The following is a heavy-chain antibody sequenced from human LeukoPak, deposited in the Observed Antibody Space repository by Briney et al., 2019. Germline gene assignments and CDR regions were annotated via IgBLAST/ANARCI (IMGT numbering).Heavy chain of an antibody. V-gene: IGHV1-69*01. CDR1: GGTFSSYA. Sequence: SVKVSCKASGGTFSSYAISWVRQAPGQGLEWMGGIIPIFGTANYAQKFQGRVTITADESTSTAYMELSSLRSEDTAVYYCARDLGSSWYPYYYYGMDVWGQGTTVTVSS. D-gene: IGHD6-13*01. CDR3: ARDLGSSWYPYYYYGMDV. J-gene: IGHJ6*02. CDR2: IIPIFGTA.